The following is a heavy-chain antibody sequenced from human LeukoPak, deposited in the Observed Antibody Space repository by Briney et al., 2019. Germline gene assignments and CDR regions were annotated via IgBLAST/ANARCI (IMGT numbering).Heavy chain of an antibody. V-gene: IGHV4-39*07. CDR3: TRLAGDEYFDISRGPD. CDR1: GGSISSSSYY. J-gene: IGHJ4*02. D-gene: IGHD3-9*01. CDR2: IYYSGST. Sequence: SETLSLTCTVSGGSISSSSYYWGWIRQPPGKGLEWIGSIYYSGSTYYNPSLKSRVTISVDTSKNQFSLKLSSVTAEDTAVYYCTRLAGDEYFDISRGPDWGQGTLVTVSS.